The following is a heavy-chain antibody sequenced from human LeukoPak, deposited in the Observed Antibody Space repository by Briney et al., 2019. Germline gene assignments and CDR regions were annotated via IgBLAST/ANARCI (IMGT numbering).Heavy chain of an antibody. V-gene: IGHV3-23*01. CDR3: AKAVLWFGESYFDY. Sequence: GGSLRLSCAASGFTFSSYAMSWLRQASGKGLVWVSDISGSGGSTYYADSVKGRFTISRDNSKNTLYLQMNSLRAEDTAVYYWAKAVLWFGESYFDYWGQGTLVTVSS. J-gene: IGHJ4*02. CDR1: GFTFSSYA. CDR2: ISGSGGST. D-gene: IGHD3-10*01.